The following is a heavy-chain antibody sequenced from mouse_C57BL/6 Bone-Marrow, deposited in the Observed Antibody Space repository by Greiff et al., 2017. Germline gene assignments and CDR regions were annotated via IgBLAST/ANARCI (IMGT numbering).Heavy chain of an antibody. D-gene: IGHD1-1*01. CDR2: LYPGSGNT. V-gene: IGHV1-66*01. CDR3: ARGGFITTVVGHWYFDV. CDR1: GYSFTSYY. Sequence: VKLMESGPELVKPGASVKISCKASGYSFTSYYIPWVKQRPGQGLEWIGWLYPGSGNTKYNEKFKGKATLTADTSSSTAYRQLSSLTSEDSAVYYCARGGFITTVVGHWYFDVWGTGTTVTVSS. J-gene: IGHJ1*03.